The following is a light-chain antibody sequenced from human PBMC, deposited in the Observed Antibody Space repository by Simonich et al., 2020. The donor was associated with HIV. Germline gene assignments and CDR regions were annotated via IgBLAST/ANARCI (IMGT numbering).Light chain of an antibody. CDR1: SSNIGSNY. CDR2: RNT. CDR3: AAWDDSLSAWV. J-gene: IGLJ3*02. Sequence: QSVLTQPPSASGTPGQRVTISCSGSSSNIGSNYVYWYQQLPGTAPQLLIYRNTQRPSGVPDRFSGSKSGTSASLAISGLRSEDEADYYCAAWDDSLSAWVFGGGTKLTVL. V-gene: IGLV1-47*01.